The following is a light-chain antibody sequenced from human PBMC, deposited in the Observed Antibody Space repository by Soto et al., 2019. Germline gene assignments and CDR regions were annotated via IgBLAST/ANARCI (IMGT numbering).Light chain of an antibody. V-gene: IGKV1-39*01. CDR2: AAS. CDR1: QSINNR. J-gene: IGKJ1*01. Sequence: DIQMTQSPSSLSASVGDRVTITCRASQSINNRLAWHQQKPGRAPKLLIYAASALQSGFPSRFSGSGSGTDFTLTISSLQPEDFATYYCQQSYNTPWTFGRGTMVDIK. CDR3: QQSYNTPWT.